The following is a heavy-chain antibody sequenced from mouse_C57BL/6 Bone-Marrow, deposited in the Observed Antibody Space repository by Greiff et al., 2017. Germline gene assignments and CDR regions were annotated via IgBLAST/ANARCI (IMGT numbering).Heavy chain of an antibody. D-gene: IGHD2-12*01. CDR1: GFSLTSYG. J-gene: IGHJ2*01. V-gene: IGHV2-2*01. Sequence: QVQLKESGPGLVQPSQSLSITCTVSGFSLTSYGVHWVRQSPGKGLEWLGVIWSGGSTDYNAAFISRLGISKDNSKSQVFFKMNSLQADDTAIYYCARNSCYGFDYWGQGTTLTVSS. CDR2: IWSGGST. CDR3: ARNSCYGFDY.